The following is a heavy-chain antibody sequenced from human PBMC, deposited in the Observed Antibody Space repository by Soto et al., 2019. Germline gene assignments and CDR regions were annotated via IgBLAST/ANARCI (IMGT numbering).Heavy chain of an antibody. CDR3: ARRGYSSGWYNWFDP. V-gene: IGHV2-5*02. J-gene: IGHJ5*02. D-gene: IGHD6-19*01. CDR1: GFSLSTSGVA. Sequence: QITLKESGPTLVKPTQTLTLTCTFSGFSLSTSGVAVGWIRQPPGKALEWLALIYWDDDKRYSPSLKSRLTITKDTSRNQVVLTMTNVDPVDTATYYCARRGYSSGWYNWFDPWGQGTLVTASS. CDR2: IYWDDDK.